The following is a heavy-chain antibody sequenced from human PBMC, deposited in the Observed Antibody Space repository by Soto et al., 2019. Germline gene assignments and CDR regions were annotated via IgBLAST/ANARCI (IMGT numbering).Heavy chain of an antibody. J-gene: IGHJ6*03. CDR3: AKGSSYGNYYYYYYMDV. CDR1: GFTFDDYA. D-gene: IGHD5-18*01. Sequence: EVQLVESGGGLVQPGRSLRLSCAASGFTFDDYAMHWVRQAPGKGLEWVSGISWNSGSIGYADSVKGRFTISRDNAKNSLYLQMNSLRAEDTALYYCAKGSSYGNYYYYYYMDVWGKGTTVTVSS. V-gene: IGHV3-9*01. CDR2: ISWNSGSI.